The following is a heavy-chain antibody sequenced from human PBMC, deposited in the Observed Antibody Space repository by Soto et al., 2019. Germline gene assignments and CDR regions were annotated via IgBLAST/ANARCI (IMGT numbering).Heavy chain of an antibody. CDR1: GGSISSYY. Sequence: SETLSLTCTVSGGSISSYYWSWIRQPPGKGLEWIGYIYYSGSTNYNPSLKNRVTISVDTSKNQFSLKLSSVTAADTVVYYCARGRGGNFDYCGQGTLVTVSS. CDR3: ARGRGGNFDY. D-gene: IGHD3-16*01. V-gene: IGHV4-59*01. J-gene: IGHJ4*02. CDR2: IYYSGST.